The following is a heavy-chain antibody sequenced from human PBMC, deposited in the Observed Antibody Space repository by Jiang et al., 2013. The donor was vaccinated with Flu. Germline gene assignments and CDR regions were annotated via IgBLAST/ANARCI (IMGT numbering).Heavy chain of an antibody. CDR3: ARKGATYFWDAFDI. CDR1: GGSISSYY. CDR2: IYYSGNT. V-gene: IGHV4-59*08. Sequence: QLVESGPGLVKPSETLSLTCTVSGGSISSYYWSWIRQPPGKGLEWIGYIYYSGNTNYNPSLKSRVTISVDTSKNQFSLKLSSVTAADTAVYYCARKGATYFWDAFDIWGQGTMLTVSS. D-gene: IGHD2/OR15-2a*01. J-gene: IGHJ3*02.